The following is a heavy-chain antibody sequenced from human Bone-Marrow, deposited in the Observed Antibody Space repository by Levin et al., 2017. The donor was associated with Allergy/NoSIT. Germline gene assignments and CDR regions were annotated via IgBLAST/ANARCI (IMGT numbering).Heavy chain of an antibody. CDR2: INVGGDSP. V-gene: IGHV3-23*01. J-gene: IGHJ4*02. D-gene: IGHD2-2*01. CDR1: GFDFSSHD. Sequence: GGSLRLSCAASGFDFSSHDMSWVRQAPGKGLEWVATINVGGDSPYYAISVKGRFIISRDNAKNTLSLQVNSPRADDTAVYYCAKVAPACTRVSCDPNYFDFWGQGALVTVSS. CDR3: AKVAPACTRVSCDPNYFDF.